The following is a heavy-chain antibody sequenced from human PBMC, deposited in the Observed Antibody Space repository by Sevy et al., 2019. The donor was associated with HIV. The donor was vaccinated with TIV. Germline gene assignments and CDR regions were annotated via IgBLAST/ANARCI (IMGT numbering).Heavy chain of an antibody. CDR2: IIPIFATA. V-gene: IGHV1-69*13. J-gene: IGHJ6*03. CDR3: ARASRHYYDYYYMDV. Sequence: PRPSVKVSCKASGGTFSSYTISWVRQAPGQGLEWMGSIIPIFATATYAQQFQGRVTITADESTSTAYMELSSLRSEDTAVYYCARASRHYYDYYYMDVWGKGTTVTVSS. CDR1: GGTFSSYT.